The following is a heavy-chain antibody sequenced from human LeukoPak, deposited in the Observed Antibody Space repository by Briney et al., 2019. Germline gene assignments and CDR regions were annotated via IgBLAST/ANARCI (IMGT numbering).Heavy chain of an antibody. J-gene: IGHJ4*02. D-gene: IGHD3-9*01. Sequence: GGSLRLSCAASGFTFSSYGMHWVRQAPGKGLEWVAFIRYDGSNKYYADSVKGRFTISRDNSKNTLYLQMNSLRAEDTAVYYCATTLQFFDWYYFEYWGQGTLVTVSS. CDR1: GFTFSSYG. CDR3: ATTLQFFDWYYFEY. CDR2: IRYDGSNK. V-gene: IGHV3-30*02.